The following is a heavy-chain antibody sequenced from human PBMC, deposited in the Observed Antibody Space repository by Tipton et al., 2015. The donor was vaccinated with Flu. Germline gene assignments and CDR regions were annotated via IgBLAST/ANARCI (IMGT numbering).Heavy chain of an antibody. CDR3: ARRDFSNYVSEPKNWFDL. Sequence: TLSLTCSVSGDSIGSDYFWGWIRQPPGKGLEWIGNVHQAGTTYYNPSLRSRLTISLDRPENQFSLRLTSVTAADTAVYFCARRDFSNYVSEPKNWFDLWGQGTQVTVSS. J-gene: IGHJ5*02. V-gene: IGHV4-38-2*01. D-gene: IGHD4-11*01. CDR1: GDSIGSDYF. CDR2: VHQAGTT.